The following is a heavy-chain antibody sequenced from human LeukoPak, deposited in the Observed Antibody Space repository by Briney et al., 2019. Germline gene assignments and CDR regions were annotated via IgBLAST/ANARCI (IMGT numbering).Heavy chain of an antibody. CDR3: ANTAATV. Sequence: GGSLRLSCSASGFTFSSYAMYWVRQAPGKGLDYVSTIGSTGGSTDYADSVKGRFTISRDNSKNTLYLQMSSLRAEDTAVYYHANTAATVWGQGTLVTVS. CDR1: GFTFSSYA. V-gene: IGHV3-64D*09. CDR2: IGSTGGST. D-gene: IGHD6-13*01. J-gene: IGHJ1*01.